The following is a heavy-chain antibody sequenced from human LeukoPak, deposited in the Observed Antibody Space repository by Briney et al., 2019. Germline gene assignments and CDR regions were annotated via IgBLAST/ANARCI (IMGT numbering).Heavy chain of an antibody. J-gene: IGHJ1*01. Sequence: GGSLRLSCAASGFTFSSYAMSWVRQVPGQGLDWVSAISGSGGRVYYADSVKGRFNISRDNSKNTASLQMNSLRPEDTAVYYCAKGSFTMVLGVPSEYFQHWGQGSLVIVSS. CDR1: GFTFSSYA. D-gene: IGHD3-10*01. CDR3: AKGSFTMVLGVPSEYFQH. V-gene: IGHV3-23*01. CDR2: ISGSGGRV.